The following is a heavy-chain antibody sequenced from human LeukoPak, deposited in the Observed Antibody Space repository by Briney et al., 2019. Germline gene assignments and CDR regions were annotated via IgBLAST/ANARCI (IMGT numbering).Heavy chain of an antibody. CDR2: ISYDGSNK. CDR3: GYSSSWYVRPNDY. J-gene: IGHJ4*02. D-gene: IGHD6-13*01. Sequence: SGGSLRLSCAASGFTFSSYAIHWVRQAPGKGLEWVTIISYDGSNKYYADSVKGRFTISRDNSKNTLYLQMNSLRAEDTAVYYCGYSSSWYVRPNDYWGQGTLVTVSS. V-gene: IGHV3-30*04. CDR1: GFTFSSYA.